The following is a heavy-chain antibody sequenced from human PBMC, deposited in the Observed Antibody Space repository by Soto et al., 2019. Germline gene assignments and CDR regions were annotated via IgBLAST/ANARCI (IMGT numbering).Heavy chain of an antibody. D-gene: IGHD2-2*01. CDR3: ASPVDQLNSYYYGMDV. Sequence: TVGSLRLSCAASGFTFSSYAMSWVRQAPGNGLEWVSAISGSGGSTYYADFVKGRFTISRDNSKNTLYLQMNSLRAEDTAVYYCASPVDQLNSYYYGMDVWGQGTTVTVSS. CDR1: GFTFSSYA. V-gene: IGHV3-23*01. J-gene: IGHJ6*02. CDR2: ISGSGGST.